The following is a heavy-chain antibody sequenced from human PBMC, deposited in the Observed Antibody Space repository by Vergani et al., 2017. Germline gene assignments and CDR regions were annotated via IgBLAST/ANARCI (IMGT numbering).Heavy chain of an antibody. CDR3: ARDRARGSSNFDY. V-gene: IGHV1-69*11. J-gene: IGHJ4*02. D-gene: IGHD3-10*01. CDR2: IIPILGTA. Sequence: QVQLVQSGAEVKKPGSSVKVSCKASGGTFSSYAISWVRQAPGQGLEWMGRIIPILGTANYAQKFQGRVTITADESTSTAYMELSSLRSDDTAVYYCARDRARGSSNFDYWGQGTLVTVSS. CDR1: GGTFSSYA.